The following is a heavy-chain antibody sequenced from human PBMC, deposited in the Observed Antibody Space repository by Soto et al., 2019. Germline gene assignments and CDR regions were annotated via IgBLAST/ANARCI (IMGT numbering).Heavy chain of an antibody. CDR3: ARVSTGKTTGVYYFDY. Sequence: SRTLARPYGLSGDSVSSSSSAWSLIRQSPSRGLEWLGRTYYRSKWYNDYAVSVKSRITINPDTAKNQFSLQLNSVTPEDTAVYYCARVSTGKTTGVYYFDYWGQGTLVTVSS. D-gene: IGHD1-1*01. V-gene: IGHV6-1*01. CDR1: GDSVSSSSSA. CDR2: TYYRSKWYN. J-gene: IGHJ4*02.